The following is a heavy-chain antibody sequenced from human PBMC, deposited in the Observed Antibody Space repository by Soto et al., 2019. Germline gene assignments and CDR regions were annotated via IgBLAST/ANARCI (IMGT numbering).Heavy chain of an antibody. D-gene: IGHD6-19*01. CDR1: GFSVSSYA. J-gene: IGHJ5*02. CDR3: ARDMYSSDYFVKWFEP. Sequence: QVRLVESGGGVVQPGRSLRLSCTASGFSVSSYAMYWFRQPPGKGLEWVAVISHDGINKHYADSVKGRVTVSRENSNHSLDLQLNSLRCEDTAMYYCARDMYSSDYFVKWFEPWGQGTLVTVSP. V-gene: IGHV3-30-3*01. CDR2: ISHDGINK.